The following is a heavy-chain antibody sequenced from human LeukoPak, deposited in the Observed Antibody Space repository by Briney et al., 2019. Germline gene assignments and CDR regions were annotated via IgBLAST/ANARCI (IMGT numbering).Heavy chain of an antibody. CDR1: GASISSYY. V-gene: IGHV4-59*01. CDR2: IYYVGST. D-gene: IGHD3-3*01. Sequence: SETLSLTCTVSGASISSYYWNWIRQSPGKGLEWIGFIYYVGSTHYSPSLNSRVTMSVDTSKNQISLRLSSVSAADTAIHYCARRNYDFWSDYGLDVWGQGTPVTVSS. CDR3: ARRNYDFWSDYGLDV. J-gene: IGHJ6*02.